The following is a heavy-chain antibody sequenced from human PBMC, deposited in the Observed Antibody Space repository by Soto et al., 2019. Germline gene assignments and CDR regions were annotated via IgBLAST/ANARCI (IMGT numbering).Heavy chain of an antibody. CDR1: SDSISGLY. V-gene: IGHV4-4*07. CDR3: ARASQCKSYFDCFAWLDY. D-gene: IGHD3-9*01. CDR2: IYSSGET. Sequence: SETLSVTXTVSSDSISGLYWTWIRQPAGKGLEWIGRIYSSGETNYNPSLTGRVIMSLDTSKNQFSLNLTSVTAADTAVYYCARASQCKSYFDCFAWLDYWGQGTLVTVSS. J-gene: IGHJ4*02.